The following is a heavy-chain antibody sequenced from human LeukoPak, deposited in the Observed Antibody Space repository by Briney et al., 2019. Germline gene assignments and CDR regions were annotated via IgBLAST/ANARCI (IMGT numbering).Heavy chain of an antibody. CDR3: AKVPRGYGDYHWFDP. CDR2: INKSGGST. Sequence: QPGGSLRLSCAASGFTFSSYAMSWVRQAPGKGLEWVSIINKSGGSTNYADSVKGRFTISRDTSKNTLYLQMDSLRPEDTAVYYCAKVPRGYGDYHWFDPWGQGTLVTVSS. J-gene: IGHJ5*02. D-gene: IGHD4-17*01. CDR1: GFTFSSYA. V-gene: IGHV3-23*01.